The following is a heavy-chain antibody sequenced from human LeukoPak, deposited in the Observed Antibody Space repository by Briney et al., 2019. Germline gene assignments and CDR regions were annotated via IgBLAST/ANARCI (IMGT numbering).Heavy chain of an antibody. CDR2: IRSKAYGGTT. CDR3: ARGASAGTVPDY. V-gene: IGHV3-49*04. Sequence: PGGSLRLSCTASGFTFADYALNWVRQAPGKGLEWAGFIRSKAYGGTTEYAASVRDRFTISRDDSKSIAYLQMNSLKTEDTAVYHCARGASAGTVPDYWGQGTLVTVSS. CDR1: GFTFADYA. D-gene: IGHD6-13*01. J-gene: IGHJ4*02.